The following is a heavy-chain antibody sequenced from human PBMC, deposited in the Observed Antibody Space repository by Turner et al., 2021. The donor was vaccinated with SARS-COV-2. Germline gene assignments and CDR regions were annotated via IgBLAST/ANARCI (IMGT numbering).Heavy chain of an antibody. D-gene: IGHD2-2*01. Sequence: VQLVESGGGGVKPWMSLRLSCSAAVFTFSNYAMHWVRQAPGKGLEWVAVISYDGSNKYYADSVKGRFTISRDNSKNTLYLQMNSLRAEDTAVYYCARDREDCSSTSCYEADWGQGTLVTVSS. J-gene: IGHJ4*02. CDR2: ISYDGSNK. CDR1: VFTFSNYA. V-gene: IGHV3-30-3*01. CDR3: ARDREDCSSTSCYEAD.